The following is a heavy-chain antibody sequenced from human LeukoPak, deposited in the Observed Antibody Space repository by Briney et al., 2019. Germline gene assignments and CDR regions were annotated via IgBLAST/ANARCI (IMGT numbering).Heavy chain of an antibody. D-gene: IGHD5-24*01. CDR3: ARETDGYNLHYYYMDV. J-gene: IGHJ6*03. V-gene: IGHV3-48*01. Sequence: GGSLRLSCAASGFTFSSYSMNWVRQAPGKGLEWVSYISSSSSTIYYADSVKGRFTISRDNAKNSLYLQMNRLRAEDTAVYYCARETDGYNLHYYYMDVWGKGTTVTVSS. CDR1: GFTFSSYS. CDR2: ISSSSSTI.